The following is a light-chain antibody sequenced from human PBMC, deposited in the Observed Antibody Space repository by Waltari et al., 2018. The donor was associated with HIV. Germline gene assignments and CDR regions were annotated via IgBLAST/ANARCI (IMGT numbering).Light chain of an antibody. V-gene: IGLV6-57*03. CDR2: GDN. CDR3: QSYDSSNHAV. J-gene: IGLJ3*02. Sequence: NFMLTQPHSVSESPGKTVTVSCTRSRGSIASHYVPWYQQRPGSAPTTVIYGDNQRPSGVPDRFSGSIDSSSNSASLTISGLKTEDEADYYCQSYDSSNHAVFGGGTKLTVL. CDR1: RGSIASHY.